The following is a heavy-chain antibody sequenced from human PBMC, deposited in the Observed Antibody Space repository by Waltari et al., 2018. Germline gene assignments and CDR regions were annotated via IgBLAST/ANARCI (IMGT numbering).Heavy chain of an antibody. Sequence: EVQLLQSGGGLVQPGGSLRLSCTASGFTFSTSAMRWVRQAPGKGLEWISPISSRGDRTYYADAVKGRFTISRDNVMNTLYLQMNSLRAEDTAVYYCATDPWNSGQPYGMDVWGQGTTVTVSS. J-gene: IGHJ6*02. CDR2: ISSRGDRT. V-gene: IGHV3-23*01. D-gene: IGHD5-12*01. CDR1: GFTFSTSA. CDR3: ATDPWNSGQPYGMDV.